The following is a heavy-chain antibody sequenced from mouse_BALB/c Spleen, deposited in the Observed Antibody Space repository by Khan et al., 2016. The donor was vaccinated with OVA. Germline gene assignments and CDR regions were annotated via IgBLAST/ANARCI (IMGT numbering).Heavy chain of an antibody. CDR3: AMGRTY. D-gene: IGHD4-1*01. Sequence: EVKLLESGPGLVKPSQSLSLTCTVTGYSITSDYAWNWIRQFPGNKLEWMGYISYSGRTSYNPSLKSRIFVTRDTSKNQFFLQLNSVTTEDTATYYCAMGRTYWGQGTLVTVSA. CDR1: GYSITSDYA. V-gene: IGHV3-2*02. CDR2: ISYSGRT. J-gene: IGHJ3*01.